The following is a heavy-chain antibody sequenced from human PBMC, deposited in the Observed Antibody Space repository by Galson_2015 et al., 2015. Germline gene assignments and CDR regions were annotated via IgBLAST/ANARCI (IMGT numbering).Heavy chain of an antibody. V-gene: IGHV1-69*13. D-gene: IGHD3-3*01. CDR2: IIPIFGTA. CDR3: ASARFWSGYSGTIRDYYYGMDV. J-gene: IGHJ6*02. CDR1: GGTFSSYA. Sequence: SVKVSCKASGGTFSSYAISWVRQAPGQGLEWMGGIIPIFGTANYAQKFQGRVTITADESTSTAYMELSSLRSEDTAVYYCASARFWSGYSGTIRDYYYGMDVWGQGTTVTVSS.